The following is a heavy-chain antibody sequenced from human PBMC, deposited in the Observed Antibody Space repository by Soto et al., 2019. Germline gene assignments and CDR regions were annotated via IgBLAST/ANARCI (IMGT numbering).Heavy chain of an antibody. CDR1: GFPFDDFA. D-gene: IGHD2-8*01. J-gene: IGHJ1*01. V-gene: IGHV3-23*01. CDR2: ISGSGGST. CDR3: AKDSPVGVPLMRDLHD. Sequence: GGSLRLSCTGFGFPFDDFAINWVRQAPGKGLEWVSVISGSGGSTYYADSVKGRFTLSRDNSKNTVYLQMNSLRAEDTAVYYCAKDSPVGVPLMRDLHDWGQGTLVTVPQ.